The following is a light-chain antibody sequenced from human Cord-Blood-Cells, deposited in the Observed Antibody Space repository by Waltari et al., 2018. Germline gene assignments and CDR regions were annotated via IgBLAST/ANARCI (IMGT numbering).Light chain of an antibody. J-gene: IGKJ4*01. Sequence: DIVMTQSPDSLAVSLGERATINCNSSQSVLYSSNTKNYLAWYQQKPGQPPKLLIYGASTRESGVPERFSGSGSGTDFTFTISSLQAEDVAVYYCQQYYSTPLTFGGGTKVEIK. CDR1: QSVLYSSNTKNY. V-gene: IGKV4-1*01. CDR3: QQYYSTPLT. CDR2: GAS.